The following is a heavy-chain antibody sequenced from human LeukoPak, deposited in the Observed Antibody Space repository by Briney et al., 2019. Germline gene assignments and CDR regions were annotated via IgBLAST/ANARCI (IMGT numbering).Heavy chain of an antibody. CDR1: GYTFTGYY. Sequence: ASVKVFCKASGYTFTGYYMHWVRQAPGQGLEWMGRINPNSGGTNYAQKFQGRVTMTRDTSISTAYMELSRLRSDDTAVYYCARDYYDSSGYYNYWGQGTLVTVSS. CDR2: INPNSGGT. CDR3: ARDYYDSSGYYNY. D-gene: IGHD3-22*01. J-gene: IGHJ4*02. V-gene: IGHV1-2*06.